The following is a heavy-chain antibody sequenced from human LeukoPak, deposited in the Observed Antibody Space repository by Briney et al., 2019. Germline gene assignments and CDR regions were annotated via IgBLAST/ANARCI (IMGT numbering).Heavy chain of an antibody. V-gene: IGHV1-69*13. CDR1: GGTFSSYA. CDR3: ARTIFGVVPRRDYYYYYYMDV. D-gene: IGHD3-3*01. CDR2: IIPIFGTA. Sequence: ASVKVSCKASGGTFSSYAISWVRQARGQGVEWMGGIIPIFGTANYAQKFQGRGTITADESTSTAYMELSSLRSEDTAVYYCARTIFGVVPRRDYYYYYYMDVWGKGTTVTVSS. J-gene: IGHJ6*03.